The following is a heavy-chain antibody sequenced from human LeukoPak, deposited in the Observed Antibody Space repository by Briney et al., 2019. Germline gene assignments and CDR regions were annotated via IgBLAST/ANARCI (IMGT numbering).Heavy chain of an antibody. D-gene: IGHD7-27*01. CDR1: GFTFSTYW. CDR2: INSDGSGT. CDR3: ARDLTGFVQDY. Sequence: GESLRLSCEASGFTFSTYWMHWVRQAPGKGLVWVSHINSDGSGTRYADYVRGRFTISREHAKNTLYLQMNSLRAEDTAVYYCARDLTGFVQDYWGQGTLVTVSS. J-gene: IGHJ4*02. V-gene: IGHV3-74*01.